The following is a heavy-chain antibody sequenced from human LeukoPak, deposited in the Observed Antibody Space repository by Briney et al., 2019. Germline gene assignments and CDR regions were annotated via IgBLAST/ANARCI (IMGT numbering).Heavy chain of an antibody. CDR2: ISGSGGST. CDR3: AKDRSLYYGSGNFDY. D-gene: IGHD3-10*01. CDR1: GFTFSSYA. J-gene: IGHJ4*02. Sequence: GGSLRLSCAASGFTFSSYAMSWVRQAPGKGLEWVSAISGSGGSTYYADSVKGRFTISRDNSKNTLYLQMNSLRAEDTAVYYCAKDRSLYYGSGNFDYWGQGTLVTASS. V-gene: IGHV3-23*01.